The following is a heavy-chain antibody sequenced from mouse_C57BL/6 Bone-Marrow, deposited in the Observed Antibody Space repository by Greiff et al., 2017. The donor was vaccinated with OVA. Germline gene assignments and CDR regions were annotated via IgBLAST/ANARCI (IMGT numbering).Heavy chain of an antibody. V-gene: IGHV1-54*01. CDR2: INPGSGGT. Sequence: QVQLQQSGAELVRPGTSVKVSCKASGYAFTNYLIEWVKQRPGQGLEWIGVINPGSGGTNYNEKFKGKATLTADKSSSTAYMQLSSLTSEDSAVYCCARLHLYYFDYWGQGTTLTVSS. CDR1: GYAFTNYL. CDR3: ARLHLYYFDY. D-gene: IGHD6-1*01. J-gene: IGHJ2*01.